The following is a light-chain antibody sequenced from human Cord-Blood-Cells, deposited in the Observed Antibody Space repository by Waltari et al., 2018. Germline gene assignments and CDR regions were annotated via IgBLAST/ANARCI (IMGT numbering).Light chain of an antibody. CDR1: SSDVGGYNY. CDR2: DVS. CDR3: SSYTSSSTLV. V-gene: IGLV2-14*03. Sequence: QSALTQPASVSGSPGQSLTMSCTGTSSDVGGYNYVSWYQPHPGKAPNLMIYDVSNRPSGVSNRFSGSKSGNTASLTISGLQAEDEADYYCSSYTSSSTLVFGGGTKLTVL. J-gene: IGLJ3*02.